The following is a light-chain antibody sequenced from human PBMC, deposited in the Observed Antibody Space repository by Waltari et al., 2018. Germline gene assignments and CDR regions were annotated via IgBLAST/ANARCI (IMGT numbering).Light chain of an antibody. Sequence: DIQMTQSPSSVSASAGDRVTITCRASQGISTYLNWDQQKPGKAPKRLIYAASNLESGVPSRFSGSGSGTDFTLTISSLQPEDFATYYCLQYNTNPLTFGGGTKVEIK. V-gene: IGKV1-17*01. CDR1: QGISTY. CDR3: LQYNTNPLT. J-gene: IGKJ4*01. CDR2: AAS.